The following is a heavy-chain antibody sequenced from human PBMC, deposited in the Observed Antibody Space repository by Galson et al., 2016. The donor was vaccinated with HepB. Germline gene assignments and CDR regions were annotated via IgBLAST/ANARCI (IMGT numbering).Heavy chain of an antibody. V-gene: IGHV3-11*04. J-gene: IGHJ4*02. D-gene: IGHD1-14*01. CDR3: ARGAHRIAYFDY. Sequence: SLRLSCAASGFTFSHYYMTWIRQAPGKGLEWVSYISSRGDTIYYAHSARGRFTISRDISKNTLYLQMNSLRAEDTAVYYCARGAHRIAYFDYWGQGTLVTVSS. CDR1: GFTFSHYY. CDR2: ISSRGDTI.